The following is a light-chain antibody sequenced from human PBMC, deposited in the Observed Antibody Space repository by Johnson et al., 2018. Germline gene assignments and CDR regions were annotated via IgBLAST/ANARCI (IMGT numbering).Light chain of an antibody. J-gene: IGLJ1*01. V-gene: IGLV1-51*02. Sequence: QSVLTQPPSVSAAPGQKVTISCSGSSSNIGNNYVSWYQQLPGTAPKLLIYENNKRPSGIPDRFSGSKSGTSATLGITGLQTGDEADYYCGTWDSSLSAGNVFGTGTNVNVL. CDR2: ENN. CDR1: SSNIGNNY. CDR3: GTWDSSLSAGNV.